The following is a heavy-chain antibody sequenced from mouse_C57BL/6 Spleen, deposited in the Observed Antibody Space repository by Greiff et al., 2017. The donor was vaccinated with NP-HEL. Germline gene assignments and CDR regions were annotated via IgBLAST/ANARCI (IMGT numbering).Heavy chain of an antibody. CDR3: ARGYGSSEFAY. J-gene: IGHJ3*01. Sequence: EVHLVESGGGLVKPGGSLKLSCAASGFTFSDYGMHWVRQAPEKGLEWVACISRGGSTIYYADTVKGRFTISRDNAKNTLFLQMTSLRSEDTAMYYCARGYGSSEFAYWGQGTLVTVSA. CDR2: ISRGGSTI. V-gene: IGHV5-17*01. CDR1: GFTFSDYG. D-gene: IGHD1-1*01.